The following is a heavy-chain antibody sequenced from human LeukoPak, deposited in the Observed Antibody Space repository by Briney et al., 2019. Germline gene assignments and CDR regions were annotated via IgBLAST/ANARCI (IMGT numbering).Heavy chain of an antibody. D-gene: IGHD1-1*01. CDR3: AKGRTGTTVGDAFDI. V-gene: IGHV3-21*01. CDR1: GFTFSSYS. Sequence: GGSLRLSCAASGFTFSSYSMNWVRQAPGKGLEWVSSISSSSSYIYYADSVKGRFTISRDNSKNTLYLQMNSLRAEDTTVYYCAKGRTGTTVGDAFDIWGQGTMVTVSS. CDR2: ISSSSSYI. J-gene: IGHJ3*02.